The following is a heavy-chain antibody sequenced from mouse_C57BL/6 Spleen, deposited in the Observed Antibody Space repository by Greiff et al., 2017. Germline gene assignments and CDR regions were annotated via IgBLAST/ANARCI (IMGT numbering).Heavy chain of an antibody. CDR3: ARGKTYGSSDY. CDR2: IHPNSGST. D-gene: IGHD1-1*01. Sequence: QVQLQQPGAELVKPGASVKLSCKASGYTFTSYWMHWVKQRPGQGLEWIGRIHPNSGSTNYNEKFKSKATLTVDKSSSTAYMQLSSLTSEDSAVYYCARGKTYGSSDYWGQGTTLTVSS. J-gene: IGHJ2*01. CDR1: GYTFTSYW. V-gene: IGHV1-64*01.